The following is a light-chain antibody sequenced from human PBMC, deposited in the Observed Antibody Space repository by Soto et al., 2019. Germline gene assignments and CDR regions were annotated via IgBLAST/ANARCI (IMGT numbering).Light chain of an antibody. CDR3: KQYNNWRRT. J-gene: IGKJ1*01. Sequence: ERGIRQSPATMSVSPGERDTLSCRASQSLSRNLAWYQQKPGQAPRLLIYGASTRATGIPARFSGSGSGTEFTLTISSLQSEDFAVYYCKQYNNWRRTFGQGTKAEIK. CDR1: QSLSRN. V-gene: IGKV3-15*01. CDR2: GAS.